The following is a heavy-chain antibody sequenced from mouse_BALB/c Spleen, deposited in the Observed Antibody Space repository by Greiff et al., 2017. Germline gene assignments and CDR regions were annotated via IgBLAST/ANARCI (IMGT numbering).Heavy chain of an antibody. J-gene: IGHJ4*01. CDR1: GYSFTGYN. CDR2: IDPYYGGT. Sequence: VQLQQSGPELEKPGASVKISCKASGYSFTGYNMNWVKQSNGKSLEWIGNIDPYYGGTSYNQKFKGKATLTVDKSSSTAYMQLKSLTSEDAAVYYCAKDGNYPHYYAMDYWGQGTSVTVSS. CDR3: AKDGNYPHYYAMDY. V-gene: IGHV1-39*01. D-gene: IGHD2-1*01.